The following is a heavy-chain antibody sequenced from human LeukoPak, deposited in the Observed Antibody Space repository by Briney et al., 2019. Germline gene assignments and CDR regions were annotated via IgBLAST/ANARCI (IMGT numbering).Heavy chain of an antibody. Sequence: GASVKVSCKASGYTFTSYGISWVRQAPGQGLEWMGWINGHNGNTKYEDKFQGRVTVTTDTSTSTVYMEMRSLRSDDTAVYYCARLHDSLIGYRLGKKAYFDYWGQGTLVTVSS. CDR3: ARLHDSLIGYRLGKKAYFDY. CDR2: INGHNGNT. CDR1: GYTFTSYG. V-gene: IGHV1-18*01. D-gene: IGHD3-9*01. J-gene: IGHJ4*02.